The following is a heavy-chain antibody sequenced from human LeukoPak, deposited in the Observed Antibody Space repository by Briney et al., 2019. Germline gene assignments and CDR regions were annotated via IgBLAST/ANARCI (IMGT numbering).Heavy chain of an antibody. Sequence: SETLSLTCTVSGASINSHYWSWIRQPAWKGLEWIGRIYISGSTNYNSSLQSRVTMSVDTSKNQFSLKLSSVTAADTAVYYCARALNPLPGTYYFDYWGQGTLVTVSS. CDR2: IYISGST. CDR3: ARALNPLPGTYYFDY. J-gene: IGHJ4*02. D-gene: IGHD2-15*01. CDR1: GASINSHY. V-gene: IGHV4-4*07.